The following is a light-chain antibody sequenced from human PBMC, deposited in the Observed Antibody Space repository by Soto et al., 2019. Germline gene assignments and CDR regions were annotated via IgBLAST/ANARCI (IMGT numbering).Light chain of an antibody. CDR1: RSISDW. CDR3: LQYSSHSWT. J-gene: IGKJ1*01. CDR2: DAS. V-gene: IGKV1-5*01. Sequence: DIQMTQSPSTLSASVEERVTGACRASRSISDWLAWYQQKPGKAPELLIFDASSLKSGVPSRFSGSGSGTEFTLTISRLQPDDVATYYCLQYSSHSWTFGQGTKVDIK.